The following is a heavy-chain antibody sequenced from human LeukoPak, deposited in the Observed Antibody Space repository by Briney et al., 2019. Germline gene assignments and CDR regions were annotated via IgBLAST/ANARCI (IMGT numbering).Heavy chain of an antibody. V-gene: IGHV3-48*03. Sequence: GGSLRLSCTASEFTFSSHEMIWVRQAPGKGLEWISYIGRSGDAKYYADSVKGRFTISRDNSKNSLYLQMNSLRADDTAVYCCARRAFGVGYYFDYWGQGTLVTVSS. CDR2: IGRSGDAK. D-gene: IGHD3-3*01. CDR1: EFTFSSHE. J-gene: IGHJ4*02. CDR3: ARRAFGVGYYFDY.